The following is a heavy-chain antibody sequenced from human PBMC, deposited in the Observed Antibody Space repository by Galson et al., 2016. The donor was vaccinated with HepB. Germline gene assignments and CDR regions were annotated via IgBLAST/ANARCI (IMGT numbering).Heavy chain of an antibody. V-gene: IGHV3-30*04. D-gene: IGHD7-27*01. J-gene: IGHJ2*01. CDR2: MSYDGGNK. CDR3: AKDHQSTGGWYFDL. Sequence: SLRLSCAASGFTFSNFAVHWVRQAPGKGLEWVAVMSYDGGNKYYADSVKGRFTISRDNSKNTLYLQMNSLRAEGTALYYCAKDHQSTGGWYFDLWGRGTLVAISS. CDR1: GFTFSNFA.